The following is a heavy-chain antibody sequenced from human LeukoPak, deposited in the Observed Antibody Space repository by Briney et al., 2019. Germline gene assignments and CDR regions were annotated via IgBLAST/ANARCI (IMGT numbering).Heavy chain of an antibody. CDR3: ARDGLSRYFDY. CDR2: ISSSSSTI. V-gene: IGHV3-48*01. D-gene: IGHD4/OR15-4a*01. CDR1: GFTFSSYS. J-gene: IGHJ4*02. Sequence: GGSLRLSCAASGFTFSSYSMNWVRQAPGKGLEWVSYISSSSSTIYYADSVKGRFTTSRDNAKNSLYLQMNSLRAEDTAVYYCARDGLSRYFDYWGQGTLVTVSS.